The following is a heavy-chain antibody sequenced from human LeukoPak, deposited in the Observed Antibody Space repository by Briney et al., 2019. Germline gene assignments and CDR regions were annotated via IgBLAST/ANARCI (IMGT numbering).Heavy chain of an antibody. CDR1: GFTFSSYS. CDR3: AKDAYCSGGSCELDY. Sequence: GGSLRLSCAASGFTFSSYSMNWVRQAPGKGLEWVSSISSSSSYIYYAGSVKGRFTISRDNAKNSLYLQMNSLRAEDTAVYYCAKDAYCSGGSCELDYWGQGTLVTVSS. V-gene: IGHV3-21*01. J-gene: IGHJ4*02. CDR2: ISSSSSYI. D-gene: IGHD2-15*01.